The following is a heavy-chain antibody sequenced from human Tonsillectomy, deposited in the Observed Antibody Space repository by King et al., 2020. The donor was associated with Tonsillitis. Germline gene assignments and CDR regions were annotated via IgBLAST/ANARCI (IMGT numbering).Heavy chain of an antibody. J-gene: IGHJ4*02. D-gene: IGHD6-19*01. CDR1: GGSISSSSYY. Sequence: QLQESGPGLVKPSETLSLTCTVSGGSISSSSYYWGWIRQPPGKGLEWIGSIYYSGSTYYNPSLKSRVTISVDTSKNQFSLKLSSVTAADTAVYYCARSLASGWYVGWGQGTLVTVSS. CDR3: ARSLASGWYVG. V-gene: IGHV4-39*01. CDR2: IYYSGST.